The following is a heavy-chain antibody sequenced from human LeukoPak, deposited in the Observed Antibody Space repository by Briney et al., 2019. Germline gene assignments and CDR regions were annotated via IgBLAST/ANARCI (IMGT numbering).Heavy chain of an antibody. CDR1: GGSISSSSYY. V-gene: IGHV4-39*01. J-gene: IGHJ3*02. CDR2: IYYSGST. D-gene: IGHD6-19*01. Sequence: SETLSLTCTVPGGSISSSSYYWGWIRQPPGKGLEWIGSIYYSGSTYYNPSLKSRVTISVDTSKNQFSLKLSSVTAADTAVYYCARHLAVADAFDTWGQGTMVTVSS. CDR3: ARHLAVADAFDT.